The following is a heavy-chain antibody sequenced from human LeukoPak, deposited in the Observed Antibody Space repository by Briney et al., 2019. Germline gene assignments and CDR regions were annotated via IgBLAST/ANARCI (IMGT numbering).Heavy chain of an antibody. J-gene: IGHJ4*02. V-gene: IGHV4-34*01. CDR2: INHSGST. Sequence: PSETLSLTCAVYGGSFSGYYWSWIRQPPGKGLEWIGEINHSGSTNYNPSLKSRVTISVDTSKNQFSLKLSSVTAADTAVYYCARRRGSYSSSSHWGQGTLVTVSS. D-gene: IGHD6-6*01. CDR1: GGSFSGYY. CDR3: ARRRGSYSSSSH.